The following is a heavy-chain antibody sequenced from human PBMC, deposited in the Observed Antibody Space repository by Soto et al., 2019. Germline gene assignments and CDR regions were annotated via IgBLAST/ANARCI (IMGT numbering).Heavy chain of an antibody. CDR2: ISSSSSYI. Sequence: EVQLVESGGGLVKPGGSLRLSCAASGFTFSSYSMNWVRQAPGKGLEWVSSISSSSSYIYYADSVKGRFTISRDNAKNSLYLQMNSLRAEDTAVYYCARDLPEDIVPSPLDYWGQGTLVTVSS. V-gene: IGHV3-21*01. D-gene: IGHD2-8*01. CDR1: GFTFSSYS. J-gene: IGHJ4*02. CDR3: ARDLPEDIVPSPLDY.